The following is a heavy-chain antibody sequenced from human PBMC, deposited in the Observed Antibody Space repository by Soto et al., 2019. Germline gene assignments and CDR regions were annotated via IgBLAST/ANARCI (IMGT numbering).Heavy chain of an antibody. Sequence: QVQLQESGPGLVKPSQTLSLTCTVSGGSISSGGYYWSWIRQHPGKGLEWIGYIYYSGSTYYNPSLKSRVTISVDTSKNQFSLKLSSVTAADTAVYYCARDVRDPLRAESVMDVWGQGTTVTVSS. J-gene: IGHJ6*02. V-gene: IGHV4-31*03. CDR2: IYYSGST. CDR3: ARDVRDPLRAESVMDV. CDR1: GGSISSGGYY.